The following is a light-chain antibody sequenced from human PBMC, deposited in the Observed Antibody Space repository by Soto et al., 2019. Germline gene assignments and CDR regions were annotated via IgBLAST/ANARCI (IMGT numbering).Light chain of an antibody. Sequence: ALTQPPSVSGSPGQSVTISCTETSSDVGSYNRVSWYQQPPGTAPKLVIYEVSNRPSGVPDRFSGSKSGNTASLTISGLQAEDEADYYCSSYTSSSTYVFGTGTKVPS. CDR1: SSDVGSYNR. CDR3: SSYTSSSTYV. V-gene: IGLV2-18*02. J-gene: IGLJ1*01. CDR2: EVS.